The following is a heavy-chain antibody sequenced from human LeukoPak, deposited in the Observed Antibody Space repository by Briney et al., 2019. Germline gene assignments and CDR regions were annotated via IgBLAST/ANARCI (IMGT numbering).Heavy chain of an antibody. CDR2: ISAYNGNT. J-gene: IGHJ6*03. CDR3: ARGSGYRPYYYMDV. V-gene: IGHV1-18*01. D-gene: IGHD3-22*01. CDR1: GYTFTSYG. Sequence: ASVKVSCKAFGYTFTSYGISWVRQAPGQGLEWMGWISAYNGNTNYAQKLQGRVTMTTDTSTSTAYMELRSLRPDDTAVYYCARGSGYRPYYYMDVWGKGTTVTVSS.